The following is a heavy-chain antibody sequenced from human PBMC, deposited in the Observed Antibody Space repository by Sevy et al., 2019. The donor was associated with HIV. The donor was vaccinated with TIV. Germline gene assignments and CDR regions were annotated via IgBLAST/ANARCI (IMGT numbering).Heavy chain of an antibody. V-gene: IGHV3-30*04. CDR3: ARFVGYCSGGRCSIIDF. Sequence: GGSLRLSCAASGFSLSDHAVSWVRQTPGKGLEWLAFISYNGRNQYYADSVKGRFTISKDDSKNTLYLQLNSLRAEDTAVYYSARFVGYCSGGRCSIIDFWGQGTLVTVSS. D-gene: IGHD2-15*01. CDR1: GFSLSDHA. CDR2: ISYNGRNQ. J-gene: IGHJ4*02.